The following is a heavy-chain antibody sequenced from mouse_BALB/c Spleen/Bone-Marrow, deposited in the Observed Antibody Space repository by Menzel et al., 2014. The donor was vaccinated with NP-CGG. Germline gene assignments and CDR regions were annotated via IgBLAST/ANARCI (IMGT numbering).Heavy chain of an antibody. Sequence: EVQLQQSGAELVKPGASVKLSCTASGFNIKDTYMHWVKQRPEQGLEWIGRIDPANGNTKYDPRFQGKATITADTSSNTAYLQLSSLTSEDTAVYYCARYGNYCYAMDYWGQGTSVTVSS. CDR3: ARYGNYCYAMDY. J-gene: IGHJ4*01. CDR1: GFNIKDTY. CDR2: IDPANGNT. D-gene: IGHD2-1*01. V-gene: IGHV14-3*02.